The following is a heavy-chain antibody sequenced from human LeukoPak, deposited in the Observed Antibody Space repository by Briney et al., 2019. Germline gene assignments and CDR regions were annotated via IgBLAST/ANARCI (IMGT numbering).Heavy chain of an antibody. D-gene: IGHD2-15*01. CDR1: GFTFSRYG. Sequence: GGSLRLSCAASGFTFSRYGMHWVRQAPGKGLGWVAFIRYDGDTKYYADSVKGRFTISRDNSKNTLFLQMNSLRAEDTAVYYCAKVSGGSWGVFEYWGQGTLVTVSS. CDR3: AKVSGGSWGVFEY. CDR2: IRYDGDTK. J-gene: IGHJ4*02. V-gene: IGHV3-30*02.